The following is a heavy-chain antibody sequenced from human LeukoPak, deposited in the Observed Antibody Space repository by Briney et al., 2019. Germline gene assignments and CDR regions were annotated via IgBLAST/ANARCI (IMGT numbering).Heavy chain of an antibody. CDR1: GFTFSSSW. J-gene: IGHJ4*02. V-gene: IGHV3-7*03. Sequence: PGGSLRLSCAASGFTFSSSWMNWVRQAPGRGLEWVANIKQDGSEKYYVDSVKGRFTISRDNAKNSLYLQMNSLRAEDTALYYCAKGNPIVATTYLDYWGQGTLVTVSS. D-gene: IGHD5-12*01. CDR3: AKGNPIVATTYLDY. CDR2: IKQDGSEK.